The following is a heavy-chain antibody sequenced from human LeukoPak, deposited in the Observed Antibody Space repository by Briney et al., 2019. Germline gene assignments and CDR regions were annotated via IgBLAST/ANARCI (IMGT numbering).Heavy chain of an antibody. Sequence: SGGSLRLSCAASGFTFKSYDMHWVRQAAGEGPEWVSAIGTAGDTYYLGSVKGRFTISRENAKNSLYLQMNSLRAGDTAVYYCAKDFLPYQLPGFDPWGQGTLVTVSS. CDR2: IGTAGDT. CDR3: AKDFLPYQLPGFDP. D-gene: IGHD2-2*01. J-gene: IGHJ5*02. V-gene: IGHV3-13*01. CDR1: GFTFKSYD.